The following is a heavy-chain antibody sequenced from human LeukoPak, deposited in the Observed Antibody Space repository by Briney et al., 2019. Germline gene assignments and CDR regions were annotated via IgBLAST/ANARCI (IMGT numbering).Heavy chain of an antibody. CDR2: IKSKTDGGTT. J-gene: IGHJ4*02. D-gene: IGHD2-2*01. V-gene: IGHV3-15*01. Sequence: GGSLRLSCAASGFIFSSYWMHWVRQAPGKGLEGVGRIKSKTDGGTTDYAAPVKGRFTISRDDSINTLYLQMNSLKTEDTAVYYCTTGYCSRTSCYYFDYWGQGTLVTVSS. CDR3: TTGYCSRTSCYYFDY. CDR1: GFIFSSYW.